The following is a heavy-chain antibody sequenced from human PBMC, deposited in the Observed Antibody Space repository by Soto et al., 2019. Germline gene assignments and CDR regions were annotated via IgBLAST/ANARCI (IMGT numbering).Heavy chain of an antibody. Sequence: LSLTCTVSGGSISSYYWSWIRQPAGKGLEWIGRIYTSGSTNYNPSLKSRVTMSVDTSKNQFSLKLSSVTAADTAVYYCARNDYSNSYYYYGMDVWGQGTTVTVSS. CDR2: IYTSGST. V-gene: IGHV4-4*07. CDR1: GGSISSYY. D-gene: IGHD4-4*01. J-gene: IGHJ6*02. CDR3: ARNDYSNSYYYYGMDV.